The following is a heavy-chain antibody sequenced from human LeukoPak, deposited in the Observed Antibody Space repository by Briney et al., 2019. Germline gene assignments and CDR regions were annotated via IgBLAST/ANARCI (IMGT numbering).Heavy chain of an antibody. D-gene: IGHD2-21*01. CDR3: ARGGSIYSPGYYYYYMDV. CDR2: ISAYNGNT. J-gene: IGHJ6*03. V-gene: IGHV1-18*01. Sequence: GASVKVSCKASGYTFTSYGISWVRQAPGQGLEWMGWISAYNGNTNYAQKLQGRVTMTTDTSTSTDYLELRRLRSDDTAVYYCARGGSIYSPGYYYYYMDVWGKGTTVTVSS. CDR1: GYTFTSYG.